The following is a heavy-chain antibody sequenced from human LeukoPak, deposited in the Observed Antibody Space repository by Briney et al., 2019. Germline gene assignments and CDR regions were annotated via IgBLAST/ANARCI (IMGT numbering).Heavy chain of an antibody. CDR1: GFSLSTSGVG. J-gene: IGHJ4*02. D-gene: IGHD2-2*02. V-gene: IGHV2-5*02. CDR3: ARAIPPFDY. Sequence: SGPTPVKPTQTLTLTCTFSGFSLSTSGVGVGWVRQPPGKALEWLALIYWDDDKRYSPSLKSRLTITKDTSKNQVVLTMTNMDPVDTATYYCARAIPPFDYWGQGTLVTVSS. CDR2: IYWDDDK.